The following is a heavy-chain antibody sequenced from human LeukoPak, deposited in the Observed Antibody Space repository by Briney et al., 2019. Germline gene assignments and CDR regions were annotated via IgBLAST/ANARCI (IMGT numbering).Heavy chain of an antibody. CDR3: AKDHYHYDILTGSFDY. CDR2: NSGSGGST. Sequence: GGSLRLSCAASGFTFSSYAMSWVRQAPGKGLEWVSANSGSGGSTYYADSVKGRPAISRDNSKNTLYLQMNSLRAEDTAVYYCAKDHYHYDILTGSFDYWGQGTLVTVSS. V-gene: IGHV3-23*01. J-gene: IGHJ4*02. D-gene: IGHD3-9*01. CDR1: GFTFSSYA.